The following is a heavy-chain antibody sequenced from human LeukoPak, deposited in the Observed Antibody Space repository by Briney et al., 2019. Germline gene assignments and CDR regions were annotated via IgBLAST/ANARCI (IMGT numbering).Heavy chain of an antibody. D-gene: IGHD3-9*01. CDR1: GYTLTELS. Sequence: GASVKVSCKVSGYTLTELSMHWVRQAPGKGLEWMGGFDPEDGETLYAQRFQGRVTMTVDTSTDTAYMELSSLRSEDTAVYYCATAPYDNFTAYYPNWFDPWGQGTLVTVSS. CDR2: FDPEDGET. CDR3: ATAPYDNFTAYYPNWFDP. J-gene: IGHJ5*02. V-gene: IGHV1-24*01.